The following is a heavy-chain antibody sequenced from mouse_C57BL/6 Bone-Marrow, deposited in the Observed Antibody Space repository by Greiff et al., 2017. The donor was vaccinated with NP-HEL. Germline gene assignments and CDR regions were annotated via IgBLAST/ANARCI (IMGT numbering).Heavy chain of an antibody. CDR3: ARGGLLWLRLYAMDY. CDR1: GYTFTSYW. D-gene: IGHD2-2*01. CDR2: IYPGSGST. V-gene: IGHV1-55*01. J-gene: IGHJ4*01. Sequence: QVQLQQPGAELVKPGASVKMSCKASGYTFTSYWITWVKQRPGQGLAWIGDIYPGSGSTNYNEKFKSKATLTVDTSSSTAYMQLSSLTSEDSAVYYRARGGLLWLRLYAMDYWGQGTSVTVSS.